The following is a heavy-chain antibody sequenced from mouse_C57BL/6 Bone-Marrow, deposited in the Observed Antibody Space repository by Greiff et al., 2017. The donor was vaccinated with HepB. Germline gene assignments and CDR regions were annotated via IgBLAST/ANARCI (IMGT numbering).Heavy chain of an antibody. CDR1: GFNIKDDY. D-gene: IGHD1-1*01. Sequence: VQLKESGAELVRPGASVKLSCTASGFNIKDDYMHWVKQRPEQGLEWIGWIDPENGDTEYASKFQGKATITAATSSNTAYLQLSSLTSEDTAVYYCTSRVYGSSYVNYWGQGTTLTVSS. J-gene: IGHJ2*01. V-gene: IGHV14-4*01. CDR3: TSRVYGSSYVNY. CDR2: IDPENGDT.